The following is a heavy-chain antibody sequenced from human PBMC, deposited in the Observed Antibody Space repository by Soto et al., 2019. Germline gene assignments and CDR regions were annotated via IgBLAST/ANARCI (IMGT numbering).Heavy chain of an antibody. J-gene: IGHJ4*02. Sequence: QVQLVESGGGVVQPGRSLRLSCAASGFTFSSYAMHWVRQAPGKGLEWVAVISYDGSNKYYADSVQGRFTISRDNSKNTLALQMNSLRAEDTAVYYCAKLSSGDVDSWGPGTLVTVSS. CDR2: ISYDGSNK. D-gene: IGHD2-15*01. CDR1: GFTFSSYA. CDR3: AKLSSGDVDS. V-gene: IGHV3-30-3*01.